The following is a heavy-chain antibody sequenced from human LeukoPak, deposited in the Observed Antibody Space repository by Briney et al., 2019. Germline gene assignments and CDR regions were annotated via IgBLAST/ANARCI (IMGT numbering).Heavy chain of an antibody. J-gene: IGHJ6*02. Sequence: PGGSLRLSCSASGFTFSNYAMHWVRQAPGKGLEYVSAISSNGGSTYYADSVKGRFTISRDNSKNTLYLQMSSLRAEDTAVYYCVKDIAVADPYYYYGMDVWGQGTTVTVSS. V-gene: IGHV3-64D*06. D-gene: IGHD6-19*01. CDR1: GFTFSNYA. CDR3: VKDIAVADPYYYYGMDV. CDR2: ISSNGGST.